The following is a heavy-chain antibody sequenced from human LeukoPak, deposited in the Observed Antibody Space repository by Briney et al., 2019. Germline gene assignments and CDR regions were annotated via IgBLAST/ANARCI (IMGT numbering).Heavy chain of an antibody. CDR3: ARDGLVASCGGDCYSGWFDP. CDR1: GGSISSYY. V-gene: IGHV4-59*01. Sequence: SETLSLTCTVSGGSISSYYWSWIRQPPGKGLEWIGYIYNTRSPNYNPSLKSRVTISIDTSKNQISLRLKSLTTADTAVYYCARDGLVASCGGDCYSGWFDPWGQGTLVTVSS. J-gene: IGHJ5*02. CDR2: IYNTRSP. D-gene: IGHD2-21*02.